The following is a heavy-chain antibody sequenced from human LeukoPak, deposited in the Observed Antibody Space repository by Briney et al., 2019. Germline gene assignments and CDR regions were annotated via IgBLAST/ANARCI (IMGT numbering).Heavy chain of an antibody. CDR3: ARGAYYDFWSGYYNSDGTFDY. Sequence: PGGSLRLSCAASGFTFSSYSMNWVRQAPGKGLEWVSSISSSSSYIYYADSVKGRFTISRDNAKNSLYLQMNSLRAEDTAVYYCARGAYYDFWSGYYNSDGTFDYWGQGTLVTVSS. CDR2: ISSSSSYI. CDR1: GFTFSSYS. V-gene: IGHV3-21*01. J-gene: IGHJ4*02. D-gene: IGHD3-3*01.